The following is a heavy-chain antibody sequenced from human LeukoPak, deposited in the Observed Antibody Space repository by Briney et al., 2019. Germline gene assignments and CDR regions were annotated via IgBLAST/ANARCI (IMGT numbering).Heavy chain of an antibody. CDR3: ASIDGYSDYYFDY. Sequence: SQTLSLTCTVSGGSISSGDYYWSWIRQPPGKGLEWIGYIYYSGSTYYNPSLKSRVTISVDTSKNQFSLKLSSVTAADTAVHYCASIDGYSDYYFDYWGQGTLVTVSS. D-gene: IGHD5-24*01. J-gene: IGHJ4*02. CDR1: GGSISSGDYY. CDR2: IYYSGST. V-gene: IGHV4-30-4*08.